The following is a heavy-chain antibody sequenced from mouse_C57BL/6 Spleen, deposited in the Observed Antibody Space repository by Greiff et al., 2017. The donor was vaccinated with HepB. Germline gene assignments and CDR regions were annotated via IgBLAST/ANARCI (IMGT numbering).Heavy chain of an antibody. CDR2: IDPETGGT. J-gene: IGHJ2*01. D-gene: IGHD1-3*01. CDR3: TRMALTSDFDY. Sequence: VQLQQSGAELVRPGASVTLSCKASGYTFTDYEMHWVKQTPVHGLEWIGAIDPETGGTAYNQKFKGKAILTADKSSSTAYMELRSLTSEDSAVYYCTRMALTSDFDYWGQGTTLTVSS. CDR1: GYTFTDYE. V-gene: IGHV1-15*01.